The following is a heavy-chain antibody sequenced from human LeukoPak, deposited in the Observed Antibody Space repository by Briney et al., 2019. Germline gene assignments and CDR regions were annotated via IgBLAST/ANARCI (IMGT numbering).Heavy chain of an antibody. Sequence: GGSLRLSCAASGFTFSSYSMNWVRQAPGKGLEWVSYISSSSSTIYYADSVKGRFTISRDNAKNSLYLQMNSLRAEDTAVYYCARDVQLLYWGQGTLVTVSS. V-gene: IGHV3-48*04. CDR3: ARDVQLLY. CDR2: ISSSSSTI. CDR1: GFTFSSYS. J-gene: IGHJ4*02. D-gene: IGHD6-13*01.